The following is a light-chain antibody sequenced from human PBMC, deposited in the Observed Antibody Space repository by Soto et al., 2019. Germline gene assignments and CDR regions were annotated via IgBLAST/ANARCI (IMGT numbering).Light chain of an antibody. CDR1: QYMTRTY. CDR2: AAS. J-gene: IGKJ2*01. V-gene: IGKV3-20*01. Sequence: EIVLTQSPGTLSLSPGERATLSCRASQYMTRTYIAWYQQKPGQAPRLLIYAASNRATGIPDKFSGSGSGTDYSLTITRLEPEDSAVYDCHQYDKAPQTFGQGTKVEIK. CDR3: HQYDKAPQT.